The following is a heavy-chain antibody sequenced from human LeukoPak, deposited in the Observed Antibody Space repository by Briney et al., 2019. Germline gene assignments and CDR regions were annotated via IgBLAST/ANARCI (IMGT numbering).Heavy chain of an antibody. Sequence: SETLSLTCTVSGGSISSGGYYWSWIRQHPGKGLEWIGYIYYSGSTFYNPSLKSRFTISVDTSKNQFSLKLSSVTAADTAVYYGARVTVTTLKGVDYWGQGTLVTVSS. CDR3: ARVTVTTLKGVDY. D-gene: IGHD4-17*01. V-gene: IGHV4-31*03. CDR1: GGSISSGGYY. J-gene: IGHJ4*02. CDR2: IYYSGST.